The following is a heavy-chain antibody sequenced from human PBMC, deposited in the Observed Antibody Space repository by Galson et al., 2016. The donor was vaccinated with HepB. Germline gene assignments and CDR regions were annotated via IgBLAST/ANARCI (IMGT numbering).Heavy chain of an antibody. D-gene: IGHD4-17*01. CDR1: GYTFDTYW. CDR2: IYPGDSDT. V-gene: IGHV5-51*01. CDR3: ARYVYGDYGGYYYVMDV. Sequence: QSGAEVKKPGESLKISCTASGYTFDTYWIGWVRQMPGKGLEWMGIIYPGDSDTRYSPSFQGQVTISADTSISTAYLQWSSLKASDTDMYYCARYVYGDYGGYYYVMDVWGQGTTVTVSS. J-gene: IGHJ6*02.